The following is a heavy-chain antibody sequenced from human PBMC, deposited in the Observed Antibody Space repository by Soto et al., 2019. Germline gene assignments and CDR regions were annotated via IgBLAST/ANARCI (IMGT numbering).Heavy chain of an antibody. J-gene: IGHJ5*02. Sequence: GGSLRLSCAASGFTFDDYAMHWVRQAPGKGLEWVSGISWNSGSIGYADSVKGRFTISRDNAKNSLYLQMNSLRAEDTALYYCAKDSYYDFWSGYYDRNWFDPWGQGTLVTVSS. D-gene: IGHD3-3*01. CDR1: GFTFDDYA. CDR3: AKDSYYDFWSGYYDRNWFDP. CDR2: ISWNSGSI. V-gene: IGHV3-9*01.